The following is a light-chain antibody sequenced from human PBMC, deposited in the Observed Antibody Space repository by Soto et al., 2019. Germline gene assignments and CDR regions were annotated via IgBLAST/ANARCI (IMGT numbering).Light chain of an antibody. CDR1: SSDVGGYNY. CDR3: CSYAGSTKV. J-gene: IGLJ3*02. V-gene: IGLV2-11*01. Sequence: QSALTQPRSVSGSPGQSATISCTGTSSDVGGYNYVSWYQQHPGKAPKLMIYDVSKRPSGVPDRFSGSKSGNTASLTISGLQAEDEADYYCCSYAGSTKVFGGGTKVTVL. CDR2: DVS.